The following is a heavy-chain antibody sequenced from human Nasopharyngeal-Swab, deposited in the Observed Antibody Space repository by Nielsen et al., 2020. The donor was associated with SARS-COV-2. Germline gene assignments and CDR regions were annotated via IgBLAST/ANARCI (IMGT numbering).Heavy chain of an antibody. J-gene: IGHJ6*03. D-gene: IGHD5-18*01. Sequence: ASVKVSCKASGYTFTSYDINWVRQATGQGLEWMGWMNPNSGNTGYAQKFQGRVTMTRNTSISTAYMELSSLRSEDTAVYYCARAADTAMVFGPNYYYYMDVWGKGTTVTVS. CDR3: ARAADTAMVFGPNYYYYMDV. CDR2: MNPNSGNT. V-gene: IGHV1-8*01. CDR1: GYTFTSYD.